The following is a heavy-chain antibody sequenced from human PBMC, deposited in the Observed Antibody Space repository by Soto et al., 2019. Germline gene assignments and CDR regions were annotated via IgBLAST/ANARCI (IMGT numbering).Heavy chain of an antibody. CDR2: MSHIGRV. J-gene: IGHJ4*02. CDR3: GRSLGWYAIDY. D-gene: IGHD6-19*01. CDR1: GVSIGSNYY. V-gene: IGHV4-4*02. Sequence: QVLLQESGPGLVQPSGTLSLSCVVSGVSIGSNYYWGWVRQPPGKGLEWLGDMSHIGRVNYNPSLKSRVTISMDQAQNQFSLKLNSVTAADTAVYYGGRSLGWYAIDYWGQGTLVIVSS.